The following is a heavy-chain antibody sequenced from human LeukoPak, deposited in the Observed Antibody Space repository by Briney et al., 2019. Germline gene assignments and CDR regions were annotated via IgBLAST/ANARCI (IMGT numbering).Heavy chain of an antibody. CDR2: ISYDGSNK. Sequence: GGSLRLSCEASGFNPRHYWMSWVRQAPGKGLEWVAVISYDGSNKYYADSVKGRFTISRDNSKNTLYLQMNSLRAEDTAVYYCARDLDDYDILTGYDYWGQGTLVTVSS. D-gene: IGHD3-9*01. CDR1: GFNPRHYW. V-gene: IGHV3-30*19. J-gene: IGHJ4*02. CDR3: ARDLDDYDILTGYDY.